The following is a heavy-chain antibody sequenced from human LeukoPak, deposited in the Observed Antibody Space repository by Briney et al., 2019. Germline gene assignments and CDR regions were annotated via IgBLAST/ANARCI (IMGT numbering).Heavy chain of an antibody. CDR3: ASGYAFSPLDY. Sequence: SETLSLTCTASGGSISSYYWSWIRQPAGKGLEWIGRIYTSGSTNYNPSLKSRVTISVDTSKNQFSLKLSSVTAADTAVYYCASGYAFSPLDYWGQGTLVTVSS. V-gene: IGHV4-4*07. CDR1: GGSISSYY. D-gene: IGHD2-8*01. J-gene: IGHJ4*02. CDR2: IYTSGST.